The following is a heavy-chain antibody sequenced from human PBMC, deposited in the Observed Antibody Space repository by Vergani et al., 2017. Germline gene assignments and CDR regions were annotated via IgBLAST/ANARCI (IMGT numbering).Heavy chain of an antibody. CDR3: TRAWGAHDAFDI. V-gene: IGHV3-49*04. CDR1: GFTFGDYA. CDR2: IRSKAYGGTT. J-gene: IGHJ3*02. D-gene: IGHD1-26*01. Sequence: EVQLVESGGGLVQPGRSLRLSCTASGFTFGDYAMSWVRQAPGKGLEWVGFIRSKAYGGTTEYAASVKGRCTISRDDSKSIAYLQMNSLKTEDTAVYYCTRAWGAHDAFDIWGQGTMVTVSS.